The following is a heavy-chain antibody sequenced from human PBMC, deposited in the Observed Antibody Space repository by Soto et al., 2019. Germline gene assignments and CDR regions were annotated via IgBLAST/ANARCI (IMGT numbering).Heavy chain of an antibody. V-gene: IGHV1-18*04. CDR3: ARDRRCSSTRCHTFGNWFDP. Sequence: ASVKVSCKASGYTFTSYGISWVRQAPGQGLEWMGWISAYNGNTNYAQKLQGRVTMTTDTSTSTAYMELRSLRSDDTAVYYCARDRRCSSTRCHTFGNWFDPWGQGNLVTVSS. CDR1: GYTFTSYG. J-gene: IGHJ5*02. CDR2: ISAYNGNT. D-gene: IGHD2-2*02.